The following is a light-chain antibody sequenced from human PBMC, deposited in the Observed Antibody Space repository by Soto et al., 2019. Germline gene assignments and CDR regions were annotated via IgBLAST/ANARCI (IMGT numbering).Light chain of an antibody. CDR1: QSAYSSY. Sequence: PGDRATLSCRSSQSAYSSYLSWYQQKPGQAPRLLIYGASNRATGIPDRFSGSGSGTDFTLTISGLEPEDFAVYYCQQCGPSLKYTFGQGTKLEIK. CDR2: GAS. CDR3: QQCGPSLKYT. V-gene: IGKV3-20*01. J-gene: IGKJ2*01.